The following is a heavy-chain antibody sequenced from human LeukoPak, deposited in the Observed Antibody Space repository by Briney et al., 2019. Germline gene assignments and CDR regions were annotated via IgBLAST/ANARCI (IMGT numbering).Heavy chain of an antibody. Sequence: PGGSLRLTCAASGFTFSSYGMHWVRQAPGKGLEWVAVISYDGSNKYYADSVKGRFTISRDNSKNTLYLQMNSLRAEDTAVYYCARDRGGSSGSPNFDYWGQGTLVTVSS. CDR2: ISYDGSNK. CDR3: ARDRGGSSGSPNFDY. J-gene: IGHJ4*02. D-gene: IGHD3-22*01. CDR1: GFTFSSYG. V-gene: IGHV3-30*06.